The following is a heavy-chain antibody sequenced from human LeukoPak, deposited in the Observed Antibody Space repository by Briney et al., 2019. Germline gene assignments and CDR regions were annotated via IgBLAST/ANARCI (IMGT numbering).Heavy chain of an antibody. V-gene: IGHV1-69*06. CDR2: IIPMSGTV. J-gene: IGHJ4*02. CDR3: ARETGYAYGRAPLDY. Sequence: ASVEVSCKASGGTFSSYAISWVRQAPGQGLEWMGGIIPMSGTVNNAQKFQGRVTITADKSTGTAYMELSSLRSDDTAVYYCARETGYAYGRAPLDYWGQGTLVTVSS. D-gene: IGHD5-18*01. CDR1: GGTFSSYA.